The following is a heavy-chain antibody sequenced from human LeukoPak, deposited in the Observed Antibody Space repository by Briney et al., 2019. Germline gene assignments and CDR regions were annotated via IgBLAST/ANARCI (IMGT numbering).Heavy chain of an antibody. CDR1: GFTFSSYA. J-gene: IGHJ4*02. V-gene: IGHV3-23*01. CDR2: ISGSGGST. D-gene: IGHD6-13*01. Sequence: GGSLRLSCAASGFTFSSYAMSSVRQAPGKGLEWVSAISGSGGSTYYADSVKGRFTISRDNSKNTLYLQMNSLRAEDTAVYYCAKGVAAAGIFDYWGQGTLVTVSS. CDR3: AKGVAAAGIFDY.